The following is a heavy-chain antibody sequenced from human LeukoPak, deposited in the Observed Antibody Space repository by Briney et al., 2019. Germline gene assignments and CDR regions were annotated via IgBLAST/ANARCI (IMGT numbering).Heavy chain of an antibody. D-gene: IGHD3-22*01. CDR1: GYTFTSYA. Sequence: ASVKVSCKASGYTFTSYAMHWVRQAPGQRLEWMGWINTANGNTKYSQKFQGRVTMTEDTSTDTAYMELSSLRSEDTAVYYCATDLRGYYDSSYDAFDIWGQGTMVTVSS. CDR3: ATDLRGYYDSSYDAFDI. J-gene: IGHJ3*02. CDR2: INTANGNT. V-gene: IGHV1-3*04.